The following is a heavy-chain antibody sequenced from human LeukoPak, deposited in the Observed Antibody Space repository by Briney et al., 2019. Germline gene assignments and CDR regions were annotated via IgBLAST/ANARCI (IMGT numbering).Heavy chain of an antibody. J-gene: IGHJ5*02. Sequence: TETLSLTCTVSGGSISSNSHYWGWIRQPPGEWLEWIGSIYYSGSTYYNPSLKSRVTISVDTSKNQLSLKLSSVTAADTAIYYCARQVPSAIFFNWFDPWGQGIVVTVSS. V-gene: IGHV4-39*01. CDR1: GGSISSNSHY. CDR3: ARQVPSAIFFNWFDP. CDR2: IYYSGST. D-gene: IGHD3-3*01.